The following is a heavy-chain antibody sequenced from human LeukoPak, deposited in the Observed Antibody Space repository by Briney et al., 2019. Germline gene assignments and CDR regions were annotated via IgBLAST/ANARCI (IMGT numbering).Heavy chain of an antibody. V-gene: IGHV3-21*01. CDR3: ASFFAYCGGDCYNMDYYYMDV. Sequence: GGSLRLSCAASGFTFSSYSMNWVRQAPGKGLEWVSSISTSSSYIYYADSVKGRFTISRDNAKNSLYLQMNSLRAEDRAVYYCASFFAYCGGDCYNMDYYYMDVWGKGTTVTVSS. D-gene: IGHD2-21*02. CDR2: ISTSSSYI. J-gene: IGHJ6*03. CDR1: GFTFSSYS.